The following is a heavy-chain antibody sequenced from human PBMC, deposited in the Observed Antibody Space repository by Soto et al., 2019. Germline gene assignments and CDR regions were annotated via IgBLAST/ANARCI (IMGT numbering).Heavy chain of an antibody. Sequence: SETLSLTCAVYGGSFSDYFWSWIRQPPGKGLEWIGEINHIGSTNYNPSHKSRVTISVYTSKNQFSLKLSSFTAADTVVFFCARGPHRITMVRGVRNWFDPWGQGTLVTVS. CDR2: INHIGST. CDR3: ARGPHRITMVRGVRNWFDP. V-gene: IGHV4-34*01. J-gene: IGHJ5*01. D-gene: IGHD3-10*01. CDR1: GGSFSDYF.